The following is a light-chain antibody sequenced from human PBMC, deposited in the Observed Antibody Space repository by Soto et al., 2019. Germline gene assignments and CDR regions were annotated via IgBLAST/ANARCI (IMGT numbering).Light chain of an antibody. Sequence: EIVLTQSPATLSLSPGERATLSCRASQSVSSYLAWYQQKPGQAPRLLIYDASNRATAIPARFSGSGSGTDFTLTISSLEPKDFAVYYCQQRSNWPPVTFGGGTKVEIK. CDR3: QQRSNWPPVT. CDR2: DAS. J-gene: IGKJ4*01. CDR1: QSVSSY. V-gene: IGKV3-11*01.